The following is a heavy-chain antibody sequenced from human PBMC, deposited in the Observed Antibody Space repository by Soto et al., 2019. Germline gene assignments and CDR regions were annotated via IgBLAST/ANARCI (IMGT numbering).Heavy chain of an antibody. D-gene: IGHD2-2*01. V-gene: IGHV6-1*01. CDR1: GDSVSGNRAA. CDR3: ARAGDDCSAANCYVIDY. CDR2: TYYRSKWYN. J-gene: IGHJ4*02. Sequence: SQTLSLTCAISGDSVSGNRAAWNWIRQSPSRGLEWLGRTYYRSKWYNDYAVSVKSRITINPAYMDLSSLRSEDTAMYYCARAGDDCSAANCYVIDYWGQGPLGTVSS.